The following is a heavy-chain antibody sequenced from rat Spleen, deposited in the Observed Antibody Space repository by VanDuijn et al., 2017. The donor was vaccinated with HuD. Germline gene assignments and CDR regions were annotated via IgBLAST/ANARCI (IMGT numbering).Heavy chain of an antibody. Sequence: EVQLVESDGGLVQPGKSLKLSCAASGFTFSDYYMAWVRQAPTKGLEWVATISSDGGRNFYRDSVKGRFTISRDNAKSSLYLQMDSLRSGDTATYYCATHGGGYGWFAYWGQGTLVTVSS. CDR1: GFTFSDYY. V-gene: IGHV5-29*01. J-gene: IGHJ3*01. D-gene: IGHD1-11*01. CDR3: ATHGGGYGWFAY. CDR2: ISSDGGRN.